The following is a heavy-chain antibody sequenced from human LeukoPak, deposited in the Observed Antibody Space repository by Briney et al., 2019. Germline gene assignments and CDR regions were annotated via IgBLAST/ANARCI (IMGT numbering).Heavy chain of an antibody. J-gene: IGHJ6*04. CDR2: ISSSSSYI. CDR3: ARFRGYYYYGMDV. Sequence: GGSLRLSCAASGFTFSSYSMNWVRQAPGKGLEWVSSISSSSSYIYYADSVKGRFTISRDNAKNSLYLQMNSLRAEDTAVYCCARFRGYYYYGMDVWGKGTTVTVSS. D-gene: IGHD3-16*01. CDR1: GFTFSSYS. V-gene: IGHV3-21*01.